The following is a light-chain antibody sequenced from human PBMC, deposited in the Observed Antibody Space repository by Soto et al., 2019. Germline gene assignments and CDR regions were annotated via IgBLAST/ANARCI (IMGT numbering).Light chain of an antibody. CDR2: DAS. V-gene: IGKV3-11*01. CDR3: QLRSNWPPST. J-gene: IGKJ5*01. CDR1: QSVSSY. Sequence: EIVLTQSPATLSLSPGERATLSCRASQSVSSYLAWYQQKPGQAPRLLIYDASNRATGIPARFSGSGSGTDFTLTISSLEPEDFAVYYCQLRSNWPPSTVGQGTRLESK.